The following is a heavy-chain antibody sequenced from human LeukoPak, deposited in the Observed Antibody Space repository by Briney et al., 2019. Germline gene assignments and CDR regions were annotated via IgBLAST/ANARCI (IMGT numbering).Heavy chain of an antibody. CDR2: IIPMFGTA. Sequence: SVKVSCKASGDTFSSYAINWVRQAPGQGLEWMGGIIPMFGTANYAQRFRGRVTITADKSTSTAYMELSSLRSEDTAVYYCARVEVVYYDSSGFGAFDLWGQGTLVTVSS. V-gene: IGHV1-69*06. D-gene: IGHD3-22*01. J-gene: IGHJ3*01. CDR1: GDTFSSYA. CDR3: ARVEVVYYDSSGFGAFDL.